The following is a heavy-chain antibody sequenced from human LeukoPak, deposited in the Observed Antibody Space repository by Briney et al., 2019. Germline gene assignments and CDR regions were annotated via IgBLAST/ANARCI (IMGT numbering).Heavy chain of an antibody. CDR2: INAGNGNT. J-gene: IGHJ4*02. D-gene: IGHD3-10*01. CDR1: GYTFTSYA. V-gene: IGHV1-3*01. CDR3: ARGSYEAYYYGSGSYSDHDY. Sequence: ASVKVSCKASGYTFTSYAMYWVRQAPGQRLEWMGWINAGNGNTKYSQKFQGRVTITRDTSASTAYMELSSLRSEDTAVYYCARGSYEAYYYGSGSYSDHDYWGQGTPVTVSS.